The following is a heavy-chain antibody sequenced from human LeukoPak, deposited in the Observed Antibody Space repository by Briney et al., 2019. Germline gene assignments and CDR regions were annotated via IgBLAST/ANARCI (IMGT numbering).Heavy chain of an antibody. J-gene: IGHJ6*02. Sequence: GSVKVSCKASGYTFTSDDINWERQATGQGLEWMGWMNPNSGNTGYTQKFQGRVTMTRNTSISTAYMELSSLRSEDTAVYYCARGRFDPVVPAAMWGPNYYYYGMDVWGQGTTVTVSS. CDR2: MNPNSGNT. V-gene: IGHV1-8*01. CDR1: GYTFTSDD. D-gene: IGHD2-2*01. CDR3: ARGRFDPVVPAAMWGPNYYYYGMDV.